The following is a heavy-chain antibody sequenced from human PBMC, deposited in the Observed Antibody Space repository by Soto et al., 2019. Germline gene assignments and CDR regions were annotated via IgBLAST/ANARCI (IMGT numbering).Heavy chain of an antibody. V-gene: IGHV1-18*01. CDR3: AGCYCSVGSCYACWHFDL. Sequence: QVQLVQSGAEVKKPGASVKVSCQASGYTFTNYAISWVRQAPGQGLEWMGWISASTRNTDQAQNFQGRVNMTMDTSTNTANMELRRLRSDDTAVYYCAGCYCSVGSCYACWHFDLWGRGALVTVSS. CDR2: ISASTRNT. CDR1: GYTFTNYA. D-gene: IGHD2-15*01. J-gene: IGHJ2*01.